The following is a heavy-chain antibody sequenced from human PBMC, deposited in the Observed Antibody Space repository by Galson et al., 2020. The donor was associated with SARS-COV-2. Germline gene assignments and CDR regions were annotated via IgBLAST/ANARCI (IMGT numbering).Heavy chain of an antibody. CDR2: INQDGSEK. J-gene: IGHJ2*01. CDR1: GFSLSDYW. D-gene: IGHD3-9*01. CDR3: ARVGTKFEWLFYGPKITYWYFDL. Sequence: QAGGSLRLSCAASGFSLSDYWMSWVRQAPGKGLEWVGNINQDGSEKYYVDSVKGRFTISRDDAKNSLSVQLNSLRAEDAAVYFCARVGTKFEWLFYGPKITYWYFDLWGRGTLVTVSS. V-gene: IGHV3-7*01.